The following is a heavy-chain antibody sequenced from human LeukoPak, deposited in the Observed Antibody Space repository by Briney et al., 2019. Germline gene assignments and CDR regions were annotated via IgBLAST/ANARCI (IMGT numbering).Heavy chain of an antibody. Sequence: GASVKVSCKASGYTFTSYSMHWVRQAPGQRLEWMGWINAGNGNTKFSQKFQGRVTITRDTSASTAYMELSRLRSDDTAVYYCARVPNYDSGGYPDWYFDLWGRGTLVTVSS. D-gene: IGHD3-22*01. CDR3: ARVPNYDSGGYPDWYFDL. J-gene: IGHJ2*01. CDR1: GYTFTSYS. CDR2: INAGNGNT. V-gene: IGHV1-3*01.